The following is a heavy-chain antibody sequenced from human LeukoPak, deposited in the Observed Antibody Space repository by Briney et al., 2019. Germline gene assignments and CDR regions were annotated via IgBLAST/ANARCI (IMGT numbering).Heavy chain of an antibody. CDR3: AKGEHIVVVTAPDY. CDR2: IWDDGGTK. J-gene: IGHJ4*02. CDR1: GFTFSSYG. Sequence: GGSLRLSCVVSGFTFSSYGMHWVRQAPGKGLEWVAVIWDDGGTKYYSDSVKGRFTISRDNSKSTLYLEMNSLRVEDTAVYYCAKGEHIVVVTAPDYWGQGTLVTVSS. V-gene: IGHV3-33*06. D-gene: IGHD2-21*02.